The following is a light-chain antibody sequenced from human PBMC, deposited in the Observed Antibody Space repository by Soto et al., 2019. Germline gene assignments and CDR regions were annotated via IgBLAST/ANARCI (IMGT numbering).Light chain of an antibody. CDR1: SSDVGSYNL. CDR3: CSYAGSSTFVL. J-gene: IGLJ2*01. V-gene: IGLV2-23*03. Sequence: QSALTKPASVSGSPGQSITISCTGTSSDVGSYNLVSWYQQHPGKAPKLMIYEGSKRPSGVSNRFSGSKSGNTASLTISGLQAEDEADYYCCSYAGSSTFVLFGGGTKLTVL. CDR2: EGS.